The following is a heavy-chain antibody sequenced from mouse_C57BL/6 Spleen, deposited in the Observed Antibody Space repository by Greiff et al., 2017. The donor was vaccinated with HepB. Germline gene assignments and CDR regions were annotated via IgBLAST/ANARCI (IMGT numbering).Heavy chain of an antibody. CDR1: GYTFTTYP. D-gene: IGHD1-1*01. J-gene: IGHJ2*01. Sequence: VKLMESGAELVKPGASVKMSCKASGYTFTTYPIEWMKQNHGKSLEWIGNFHPYNDDTKYNEKFKGKATLTVEKSSSTVYLELSRLTSDDSAVYYCARRGVYYGSHFDYWGQGTTLTVSS. CDR3: ARRGVYYGSHFDY. CDR2: FHPYNDDT. V-gene: IGHV1-47*01.